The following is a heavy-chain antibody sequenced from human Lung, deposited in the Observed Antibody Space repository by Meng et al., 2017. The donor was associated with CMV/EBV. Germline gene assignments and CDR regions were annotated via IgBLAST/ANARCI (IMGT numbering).Heavy chain of an antibody. V-gene: IGHV4-4*02. D-gene: IGHD3-10*01. Sequence: QVPLRESGPALVKPSETLSLTCAVSGDSITNHNWWAWVRQPPGKGLEWIGEIPHRGSSAYNPSLKSRVSMSIDKSKNQFSLKLTPVTAADTAVYHCLRRSGGSVWGQGTLVTVSS. J-gene: IGHJ1*01. CDR3: LRRSGGSV. CDR2: IPHRGSS. CDR1: GDSITNHNW.